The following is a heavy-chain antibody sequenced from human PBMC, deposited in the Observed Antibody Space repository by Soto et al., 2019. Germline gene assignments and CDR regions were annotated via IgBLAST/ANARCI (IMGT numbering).Heavy chain of an antibody. CDR1: GYTFSDFD. Sequence: VASVKVSCKASGYTFSDFDINWLRQAAGQGPEWMGWMNAKSGDTFSAQRLQGKFNMTWDTSLSTAYMEVGSLTSDDAAIYYCARGNPFNYAGFAVWGQGTTVTVSS. CDR2: MNAKSGDT. CDR3: ARGNPFNYAGFAV. J-gene: IGHJ6*02. V-gene: IGHV1-8*01. D-gene: IGHD3-16*01.